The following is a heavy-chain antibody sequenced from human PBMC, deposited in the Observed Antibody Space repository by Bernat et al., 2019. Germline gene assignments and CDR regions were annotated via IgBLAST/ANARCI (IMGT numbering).Heavy chain of an antibody. CDR2: IYYSGST. D-gene: IGHD5-12*01. CDR3: ARGNPYSGYALAGGAFDL. J-gene: IGHJ3*01. V-gene: IGHV4-39*01. Sequence: QLQLQESGPGLVKPSETLSLTCTVSGGSISRSSYYWGWIRQPPGKGLEWIGSIYYSGSTYYNPSLKSRVTISLDTSKNQFSLKLSSVTAADTAVYYCARGNPYSGYALAGGAFDLWGQGTMVTVSS. CDR1: GGSISRSSYY.